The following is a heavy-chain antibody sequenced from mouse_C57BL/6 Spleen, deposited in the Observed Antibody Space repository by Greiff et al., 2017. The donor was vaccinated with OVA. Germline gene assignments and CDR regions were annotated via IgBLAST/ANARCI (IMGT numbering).Heavy chain of an antibody. J-gene: IGHJ3*01. CDR2: INPYNGGT. CDR3: ARDGYDGAWFAY. V-gene: IGHV1-19*01. D-gene: IGHD2-14*01. CDR1: GYTFNDYY. Sequence: EVQLQQSGPVLVKPGASVKMSCKASGYTFNDYYMNWVKQSHGKSLEWIGVINPYNGGTSYNQKFKGKATLTVDKSSSPAYMELNSLTSGDSAVYYCARDGYDGAWFAYWGQGTLVTVSA.